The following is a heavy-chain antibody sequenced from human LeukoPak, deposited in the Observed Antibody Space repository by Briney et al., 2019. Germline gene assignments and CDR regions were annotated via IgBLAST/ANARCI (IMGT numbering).Heavy chain of an antibody. J-gene: IGHJ6*04. Sequence: KPSETLSLTCAVSGGSISSSNWWSWVHQPPGKGLGWIGEIYHSGSTNYNPSLKSRVTISVDKSKNQFSLKLSSVTAADTAVYYCARDKGSGSYSYYYYGMDVWGKGTTVTVSS. CDR1: GGSISSSNW. CDR3: ARDKGSGSYSYYYYGMDV. D-gene: IGHD3-10*01. V-gene: IGHV4-4*02. CDR2: IYHSGST.